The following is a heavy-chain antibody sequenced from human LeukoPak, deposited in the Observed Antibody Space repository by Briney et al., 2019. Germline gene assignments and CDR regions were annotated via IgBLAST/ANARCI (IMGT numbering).Heavy chain of an antibody. Sequence: ASVKVSCKVSGYTLTELSMHWVRQAPGKGLEWMGGFDPEDGETIYAQKFQGRVTMTEDTSTDTAYMELSSLRSEDTAVYYCATGSEWRGYYGSGPNWFDPWGQGTLVIVSS. V-gene: IGHV1-24*01. J-gene: IGHJ5*02. CDR1: GYTLTELS. CDR2: FDPEDGET. D-gene: IGHD3-10*01. CDR3: ATGSEWRGYYGSGPNWFDP.